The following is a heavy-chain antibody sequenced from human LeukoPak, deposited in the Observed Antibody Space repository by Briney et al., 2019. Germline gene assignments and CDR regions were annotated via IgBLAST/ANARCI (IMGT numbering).Heavy chain of an antibody. CDR1: GYTFTDHY. Sequence: GASVKVSCKASGYTFTDHYIHWVRQAPGQGLEWMGWFDPKSGGANFAQNFQGRVTMTRDTSISTAYMELSRLRSDDTAVYYCARGALYCSGGSCFGEGVDYWGQGTLVTVSS. CDR3: ARGALYCSGGSCFGEGVDY. V-gene: IGHV1-2*02. D-gene: IGHD2-15*01. J-gene: IGHJ4*02. CDR2: FDPKSGGA.